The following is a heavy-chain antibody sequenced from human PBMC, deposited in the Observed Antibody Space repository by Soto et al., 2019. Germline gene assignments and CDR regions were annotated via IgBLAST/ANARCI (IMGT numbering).Heavy chain of an antibody. CDR2: ISGSGGHA. V-gene: IGHV3-23*01. CDR1: GFPLGTHD. D-gene: IGHD6-19*01. J-gene: IGHJ4*02. Sequence: GGSLRLSCSASGFPLGTHDMSWVRQPPGKGLERVSDISGSGGHARYADSVKGRFTISRDNSRDTLFLQLNSLRVDDTAVYYCGKERRGSGWSVCNFWGQGTLVTVSS. CDR3: GKERRGSGWSVCNF.